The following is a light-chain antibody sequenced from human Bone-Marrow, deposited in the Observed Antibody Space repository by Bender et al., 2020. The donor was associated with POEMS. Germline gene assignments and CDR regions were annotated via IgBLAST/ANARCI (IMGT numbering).Light chain of an antibody. J-gene: IGLJ1*01. V-gene: IGLV2-14*03. CDR3: CSNAGSFTYV. Sequence: QSALTQPASVSGSPGQSITISCTGVASEVGGYNSVSWYQQQSGSAPKLMIYDVSNRPSGVSIRFSGSKSGNTASLTISGLQAEDEADYYCCSNAGSFTYVFGSGTKVTVL. CDR1: ASEVGGYNS. CDR2: DVS.